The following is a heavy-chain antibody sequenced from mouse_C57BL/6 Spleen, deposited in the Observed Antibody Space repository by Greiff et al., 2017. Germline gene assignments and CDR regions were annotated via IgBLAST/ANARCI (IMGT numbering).Heavy chain of an antibody. CDR1: GYAFSSYW. Sequence: VQLQQSGAELVKPGASVKISCKASGYAFSSYWMNWVKQRPGKGLEWIGQIYPGDGDTNYNGKFKGKATLTADKSSSTAYMQLSSLTAEDAAVYFCARGNPGAMDYWGQGTSVTVSS. J-gene: IGHJ4*01. V-gene: IGHV1-80*01. CDR3: ARGNPGAMDY. CDR2: IYPGDGDT.